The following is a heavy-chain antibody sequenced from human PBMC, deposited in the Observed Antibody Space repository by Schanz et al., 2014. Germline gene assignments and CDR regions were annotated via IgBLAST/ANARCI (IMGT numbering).Heavy chain of an antibody. J-gene: IGHJ3*02. CDR3: ARGTMPGTFDI. CDR1: GYTFVSYS. CDR2: INPSGGGT. Sequence: QVQLVQSGGEMKKPGASVKVSCKASGYTFVSYSMHWVRQAPGQGLEWMGIINPSGGGTSYALRFQDRVTVTRDTSRSTVYMELSSLRYEDTALYYCARGTMPGTFDIWGQGTMVTVSS. D-gene: IGHD2-2*01. V-gene: IGHV1-46*01.